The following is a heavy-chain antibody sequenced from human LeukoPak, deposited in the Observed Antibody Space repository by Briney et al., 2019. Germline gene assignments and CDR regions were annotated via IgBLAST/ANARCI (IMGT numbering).Heavy chain of an antibody. CDR1: GGSISSDLYY. J-gene: IGHJ5*02. V-gene: IGHV4-61*02. Sequence: SETLSLTCTVSGGSISSDLYYWNWIRQPAGKGLEWIGRFYNSGRTNFNPSLKSRVTISADTSKNQFSLKLRSVTAADTAVYYCARGYLKSDWFDPWGQGTLVIVST. CDR3: ARGYLKSDWFDP. CDR2: FYNSGRT. D-gene: IGHD1-14*01.